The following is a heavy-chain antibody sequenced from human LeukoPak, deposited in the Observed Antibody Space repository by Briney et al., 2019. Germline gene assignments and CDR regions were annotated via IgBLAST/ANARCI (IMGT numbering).Heavy chain of an antibody. CDR2: ISSSSTSI. V-gene: IGHV3-21*01. Sequence: GGSLRLSCAASGFTFNTYTMNWVRQAPGKGLEWVSSISSSSTSIYYADSVKGRFTISRDNAKNSLYLQVNSLRAEDTAVYYCARDGADRSXFXYXXXGTLVT. CDR1: GFTFNTYT. CDR3: ARDGADRSXFXY. D-gene: IGHD3-22*01. J-gene: IGHJ4*02.